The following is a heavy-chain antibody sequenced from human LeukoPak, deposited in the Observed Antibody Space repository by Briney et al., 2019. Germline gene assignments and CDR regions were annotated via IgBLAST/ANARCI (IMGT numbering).Heavy chain of an antibody. D-gene: IGHD1-26*01. Sequence: GGSLRLSCAASGFTFSDAWMNWVRQAPGKGLEWVGRIKSKRDFETIDYAAPVKGRFTISRDDSRNTLYLQMSSLKIEDTALYYCMIDVPGGSYPFDYWGQGTLVTVSS. CDR3: MIDVPGGSYPFDY. V-gene: IGHV3-15*01. CDR2: IKSKRDFETI. CDR1: GFTFSDAW. J-gene: IGHJ4*02.